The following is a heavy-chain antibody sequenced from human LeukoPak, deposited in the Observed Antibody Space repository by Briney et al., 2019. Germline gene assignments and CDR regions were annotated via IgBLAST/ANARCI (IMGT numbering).Heavy chain of an antibody. CDR2: ISGSGGST. Sequence: GGSLRLSCAASGFTFSSYAMSWVRQAPGKGLEWVSAISGSGGSTYYADSVKGRFTISRDNSKNTLYLQMNNLRAEDTAVYYCAKPIVREGGSARTYYYYYGMDVWGQGTTVTVSS. V-gene: IGHV3-23*01. D-gene: IGHD3-10*01. CDR1: GFTFSSYA. J-gene: IGHJ6*02. CDR3: AKPIVREGGSARTYYYYYGMDV.